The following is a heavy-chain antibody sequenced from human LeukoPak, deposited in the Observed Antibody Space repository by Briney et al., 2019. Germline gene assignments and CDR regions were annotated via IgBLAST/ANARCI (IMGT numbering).Heavy chain of an antibody. D-gene: IGHD3-3*01. V-gene: IGHV4-31*03. Sequence: SQTLSLTCTVSGGSISSGGYYWSWIRQHPGKGLEWIGYIYYSGSTYYNPSLKSRVTISVDTSKNQFSLKLSSVTAADTAVYYCARGKYDFWSGSKGTYYYYGMDVWGQGTTVTVSS. J-gene: IGHJ6*02. CDR1: GGSISSGGYY. CDR3: ARGKYDFWSGSKGTYYYYGMDV. CDR2: IYYSGST.